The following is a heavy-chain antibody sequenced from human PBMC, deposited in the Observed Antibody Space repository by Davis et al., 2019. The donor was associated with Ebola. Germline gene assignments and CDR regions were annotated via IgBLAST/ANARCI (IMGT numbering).Heavy chain of an antibody. CDR3: AGCSSTSCLYRVGMDV. V-gene: IGHV4-59*01. CDR1: DDYISSYY. Sequence: GSLRLSCSVSDDYISSYYWTWIRQTPGKGLEWIGYTFHTGSTNYNPSLKSRVTISVDTSRNQFPLELSSVTAADSAVYYCAGCSSTSCLYRVGMDVWGQGTTVTVSS. J-gene: IGHJ6*02. CDR2: TFHTGST. D-gene: IGHD2-2*01.